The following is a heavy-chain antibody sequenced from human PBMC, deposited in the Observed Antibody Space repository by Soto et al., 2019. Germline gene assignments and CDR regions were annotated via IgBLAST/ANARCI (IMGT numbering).Heavy chain of an antibody. J-gene: IGHJ5*02. V-gene: IGHV3-53*01. CDR2: IYSGGDT. D-gene: IGHD6-13*01. CDR3: ARDPPGIAAGGAGA. CDR1: GVTVSNNY. Sequence: EVQLVESGGGLILPGGSLRLSCAASGVTVSNNYMRWVRQAPGKGLEWVSLIYSGGDTHYADFVKGRFTISRDSSKNTVYLQMNSLRAEDTAVYYCARDPPGIAAGGAGAWGQGTLVNVS.